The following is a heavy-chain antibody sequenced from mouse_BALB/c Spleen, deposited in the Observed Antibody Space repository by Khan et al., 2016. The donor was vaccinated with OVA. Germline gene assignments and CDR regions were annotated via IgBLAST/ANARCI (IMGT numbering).Heavy chain of an antibody. Sequence: VQLKESGPELVKPGASVKISCKASGYSFTGYFMNWVMQSHGKSLEWIGRINLHIGETLYNQKFKGKATLTVDESSSTAHMELRSLASEDSAVYYCARKNGSDFDYWGQGTTLTVSS. CDR1: GYSFTGYF. J-gene: IGHJ2*01. V-gene: IGHV1-20*02. CDR3: ARKNGSDFDY. D-gene: IGHD1-1*01. CDR2: INLHIGET.